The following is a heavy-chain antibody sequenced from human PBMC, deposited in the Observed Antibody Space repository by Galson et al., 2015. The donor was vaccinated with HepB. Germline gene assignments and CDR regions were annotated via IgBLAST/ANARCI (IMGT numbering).Heavy chain of an antibody. D-gene: IGHD2-2*01. Sequence: SVKVSCKASGYTFTSYYMHWVRQAPGQGLEWMGIINPSGGSTSYAQKFQGRVTMTRDTSTSTVYMELSSLRSEDTAVYYCARDATYCSSTSCYAFPFDYWGQGTLVTVSS. J-gene: IGHJ4*02. CDR1: GYTFTSYY. CDR2: INPSGGST. V-gene: IGHV1-46*01. CDR3: ARDATYCSSTSCYAFPFDY.